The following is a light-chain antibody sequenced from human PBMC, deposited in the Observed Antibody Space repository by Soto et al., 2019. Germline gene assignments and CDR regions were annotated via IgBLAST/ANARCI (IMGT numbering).Light chain of an antibody. CDR2: EVS. CDR1: SSGVGGYNY. V-gene: IGLV2-8*01. CDR3: SSYAGSNNYV. Sequence: QSALTQPASASGSPGRSVTISCTGTSSGVGGYNYVSWYQQHPGKAPKLMIYEVSKRPSGVPDRFSGSKSGNTASLTVSGLQAEDEADYYCSSYAGSNNYVFGTGTKVTVL. J-gene: IGLJ1*01.